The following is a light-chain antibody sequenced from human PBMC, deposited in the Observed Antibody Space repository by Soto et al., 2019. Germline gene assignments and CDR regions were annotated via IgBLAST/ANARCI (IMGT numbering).Light chain of an antibody. CDR1: SSDVGGYNY. CDR2: DVN. J-gene: IGLJ1*01. V-gene: IGLV2-14*03. Sequence: QSALTQPASVSGSPGQSITISCTGTSSDVGGYNYVSWYQQHPGRAPKGMIDDVNNRPSGVSDRFSGSDSGNTASLTISGLAAEDDADYYWSLNRTIRSYGFGTGTKLTVL. CDR3: SLNRTIRSYG.